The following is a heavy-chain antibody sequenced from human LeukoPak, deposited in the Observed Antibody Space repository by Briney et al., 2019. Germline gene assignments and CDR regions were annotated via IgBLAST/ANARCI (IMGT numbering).Heavy chain of an antibody. D-gene: IGHD2/OR15-2a*01. V-gene: IGHV3-30*18. CDR2: ISFDGRIE. J-gene: IGHJ3*02. Sequence: GGSLRLSCAVAGLIFTNYGMHWGGQAPGKGGEWLAIISFDGRIEYYVNSVKGRFTTSRDKYKNTLYLQVNSLRPGDAAVYYCAKERASMGSEAFDIWGEGTMVADPS. CDR3: AKERASMGSEAFDI. CDR1: GLIFTNYG.